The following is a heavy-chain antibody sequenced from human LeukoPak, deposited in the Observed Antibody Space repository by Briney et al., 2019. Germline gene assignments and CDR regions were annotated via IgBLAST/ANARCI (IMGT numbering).Heavy chain of an antibody. J-gene: IGHJ5*02. D-gene: IGHD2-15*01. CDR1: GFTFSSYS. CDR2: ISRGSSTI. Sequence: GGSLRLSCVASGFTFSSYSINWVRQAPGKGLEWVSYISRGSSTIYYADSVKGRFTISRDDAKNTLYLQMNSLRAEDTAVYYCVRGGESTWSWGQGTLVTVSS. V-gene: IGHV3-48*04. CDR3: VRGGESTWS.